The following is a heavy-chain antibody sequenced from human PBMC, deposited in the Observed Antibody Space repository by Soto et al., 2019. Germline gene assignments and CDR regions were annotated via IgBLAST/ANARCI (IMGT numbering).Heavy chain of an antibody. CDR2: ISGSAANT. J-gene: IGHJ4*02. Sequence: EVQLLESGGGLVQPGGSLRLSCAASGFTFSSYAMSWVRQAPGKGLEWVSAISGSAANTYYADSVKGRFTISRDNSKNTLYLQMNSLRAEDTAGYYCAKDKYSVAGTRKDYWGQGTLVTVSS. V-gene: IGHV3-23*01. D-gene: IGHD6-19*01. CDR3: AKDKYSVAGTRKDY. CDR1: GFTFSSYA.